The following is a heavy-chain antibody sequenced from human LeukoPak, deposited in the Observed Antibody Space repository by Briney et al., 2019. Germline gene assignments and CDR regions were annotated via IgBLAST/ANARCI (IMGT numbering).Heavy chain of an antibody. V-gene: IGHV3-33*01. CDR3: ARDWKTNSFDY. D-gene: IGHD1-1*01. CDR1: EFTFTTYG. J-gene: IGHJ4*02. Sequence: GRSLTLSCAASEFTFTTYGMHWVRQAPGKGLEWLAFIYYDGSNIHYADYVKGRFTISRDISKNTLYLQMDSLRAEDTAIYYCARDWKTNSFDYWGQGTLVTVSS. CDR2: IYYDGSNI.